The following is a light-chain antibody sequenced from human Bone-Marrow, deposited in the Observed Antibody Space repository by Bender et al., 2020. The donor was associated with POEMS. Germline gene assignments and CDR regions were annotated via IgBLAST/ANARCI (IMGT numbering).Light chain of an antibody. CDR1: ISNIGSRT. Sequence: QSVLTQPPSVSGTPGQRVTIACSGGISNIGSRTVNWYQQVPGTAPKLLISHNDQRPSGIPERFSGSGSGTTVTLTISGVQAEDEADYYCHTWDSATGVFGGGTKLTVL. J-gene: IGLJ2*01. CDR3: HTWDSATGV. V-gene: IGLV1-44*01. CDR2: HND.